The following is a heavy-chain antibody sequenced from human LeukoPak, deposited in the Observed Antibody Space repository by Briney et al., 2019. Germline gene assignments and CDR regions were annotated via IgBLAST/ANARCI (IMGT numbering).Heavy chain of an antibody. Sequence: GGSLRLSCSASGFTFSTYWMSWVRQAPGKGLEWVANMKRDGSEIYYVDSVRGRFAISRDNARNSLYLQMNSLRAEDTAVYYCAGATDYWGQGTLVTVSS. V-gene: IGHV3-7*01. CDR3: AGATDY. CDR1: GFTFSTYW. CDR2: MKRDGSEI. D-gene: IGHD4-11*01. J-gene: IGHJ4*02.